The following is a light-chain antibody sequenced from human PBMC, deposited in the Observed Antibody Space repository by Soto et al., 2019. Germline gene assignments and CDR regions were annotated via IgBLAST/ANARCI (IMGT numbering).Light chain of an antibody. V-gene: IGKV3-20*01. CDR3: QQYNNWWT. Sequence: EIVLTQSPGTLSLSPGERATLSCRASQSVSSSYLAWYQQKPGQAPRLLIYLTSNRAAGIPARFSGSGSGTDFTLTISSLQSEDFAVYYCQQYNNWWTFGQGTKVDIK. CDR2: LTS. J-gene: IGKJ1*01. CDR1: QSVSSSY.